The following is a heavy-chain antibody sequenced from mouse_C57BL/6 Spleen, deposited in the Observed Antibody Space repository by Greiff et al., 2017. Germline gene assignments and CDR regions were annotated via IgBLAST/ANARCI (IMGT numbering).Heavy chain of an antibody. CDR3: TREAGTLYYFDY. Sequence: DVMLVESGEGLVKPGGSLKLSCAASGFTFSSYAMSWVRQTPEKRLEWVAYISSGGDYIYYADTVKGRFTISRDNARNTLYLQMSSLKSEDTAMYYCTREAGTLYYFDYWGQGTTLTVSS. D-gene: IGHD4-1*01. CDR1: GFTFSSYA. V-gene: IGHV5-9-1*02. CDR2: ISSGGDYI. J-gene: IGHJ2*01.